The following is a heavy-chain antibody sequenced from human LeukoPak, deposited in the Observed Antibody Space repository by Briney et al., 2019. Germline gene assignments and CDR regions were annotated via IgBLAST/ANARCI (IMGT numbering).Heavy chain of an antibody. CDR1: GGSISSYY. V-gene: IGHV4-59*08. CDR2: IYYSGST. J-gene: IGHJ4*02. CDR3: ARGVGARGGDYFDY. D-gene: IGHD3-16*01. Sequence: SETLSLTCTVSGGSISSYYWSWIRQPPGKGLEWIGYIYYSGSTNYNPSLKSRVTISVDTSKNQFSLKLSSVTAADAAVDYFARGVGARGGDYFDYWGQGTLVTVSS.